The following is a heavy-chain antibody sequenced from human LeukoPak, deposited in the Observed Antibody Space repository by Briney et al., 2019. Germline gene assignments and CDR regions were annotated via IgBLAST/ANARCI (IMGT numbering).Heavy chain of an antibody. Sequence: GGSLRLTCAASGFTFSSYEMNWVRQAPGKGLEWVSYISSSGSTIYYADSVKGRFTISRDNAKNSLYLQMNSLRAEDTAVYYCAEPGITMIGGVWGKGTTVTISS. V-gene: IGHV3-48*03. CDR1: GFTFSSYE. CDR2: ISSSGSTI. CDR3: AEPGITMIGGV. D-gene: IGHD3-10*02. J-gene: IGHJ6*04.